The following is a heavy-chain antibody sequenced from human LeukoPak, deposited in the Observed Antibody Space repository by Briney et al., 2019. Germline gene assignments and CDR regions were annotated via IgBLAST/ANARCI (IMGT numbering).Heavy chain of an antibody. J-gene: IGHJ5*02. D-gene: IGHD6-13*01. V-gene: IGHV3-23*01. CDR3: AKDRLTAAAAGQNWFDP. Sequence: GGSLRLSCAASGFTFSSYGMSWVRQAPGKGLEWVSAISGSGGSTYYADSVKGRFTISRDNSKNTLYLQMNSLRAEDTAVYYCAKDRLTAAAAGQNWFDPWGQGTLVTVSS. CDR1: GFTFSSYG. CDR2: ISGSGGST.